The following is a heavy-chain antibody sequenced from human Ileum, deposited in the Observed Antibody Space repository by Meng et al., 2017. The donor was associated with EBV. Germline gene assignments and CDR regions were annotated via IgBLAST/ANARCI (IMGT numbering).Heavy chain of an antibody. Sequence: VQLQESGPGLVNPSETRSLTCSCSGGSVSSGGNYWSWIRQPPGKGLEWIGYIYNSGSTNYNPSLKSRVTISVDTSKNQFSLKLSSVTAADTAVYYCARDGYSSGSDWGQGTLVTVSS. V-gene: IGHV4-61*08. J-gene: IGHJ4*02. CDR3: ARDGYSSGSD. CDR2: IYNSGST. D-gene: IGHD6-19*01. CDR1: GGSVSSGGNY.